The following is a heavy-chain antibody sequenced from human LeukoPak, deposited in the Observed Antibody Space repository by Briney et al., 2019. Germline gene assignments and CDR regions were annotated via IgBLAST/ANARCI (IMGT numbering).Heavy chain of an antibody. CDR2: ISGSGGST. CDR1: GFTFSSYA. V-gene: IGHV3-23*01. Sequence: GGSLRLSCAASGFTFSSYAMSWVRQAPGKGLEWVSAISGSGGSTYYADSVKGRFTISRDNAKNSLYLQMNSLRAEDTAVYYCARAYDFWSGPGGYWGQGTLVTVSS. D-gene: IGHD3-3*01. CDR3: ARAYDFWSGPGGY. J-gene: IGHJ4*02.